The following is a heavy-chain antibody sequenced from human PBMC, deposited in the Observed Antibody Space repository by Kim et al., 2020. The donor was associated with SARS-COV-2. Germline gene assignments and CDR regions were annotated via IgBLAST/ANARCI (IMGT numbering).Heavy chain of an antibody. Sequence: ASVKVSCKASGYTFTGYYMHWVRQAPGQGLEWMGRINPNSGGTNYAQKFQGRVTMTRDTSISTAYMELSRLRSDDTAVYYCAGGGGWELLLYYYYYMDVWGKGTTVTVSS. CDR3: AGGGGWELLLYYYYYMDV. CDR1: GYTFTGYY. V-gene: IGHV1-2*06. D-gene: IGHD1-26*01. CDR2: INPNSGGT. J-gene: IGHJ6*03.